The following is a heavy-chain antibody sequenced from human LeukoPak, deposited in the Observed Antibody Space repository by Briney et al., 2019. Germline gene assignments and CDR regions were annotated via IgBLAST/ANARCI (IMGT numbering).Heavy chain of an antibody. Sequence: PGGSLRLSCAAAGFTFSRYGMHWVRQAPGKGLEWVTFIRYDGSNKYYADSVKGRFTISRDNSKNTLYLQMNSLRAEDTAVYYCVPNYYDSSGYEYFDYWGQGTLVTVSS. CDR3: VPNYYDSSGYEYFDY. J-gene: IGHJ4*02. CDR1: GFTFSRYG. CDR2: IRYDGSNK. V-gene: IGHV3-30*02. D-gene: IGHD3-22*01.